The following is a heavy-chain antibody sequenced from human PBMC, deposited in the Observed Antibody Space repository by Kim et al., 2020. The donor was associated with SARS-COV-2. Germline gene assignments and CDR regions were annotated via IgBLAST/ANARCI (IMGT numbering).Heavy chain of an antibody. CDR1: GFTFSSYG. D-gene: IGHD3-10*01. V-gene: IGHV3-30*18. Sequence: GGSLRLSCAASGFTFSSYGMHWVRQAPGKGLEWVAVISYDGSNKYYADSVKGRFTISRDNSKNTLYLQMNSLRAEDTAVYYCAKDGGPYYYGSGSYPPYFDYWGQGTLVTVSS. J-gene: IGHJ4*02. CDR3: AKDGGPYYYGSGSYPPYFDY. CDR2: ISYDGSNK.